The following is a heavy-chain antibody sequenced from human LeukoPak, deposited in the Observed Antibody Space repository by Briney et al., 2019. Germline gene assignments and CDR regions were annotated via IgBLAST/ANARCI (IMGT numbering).Heavy chain of an antibody. Sequence: SVKVSCKASGGTFSNFVITWVRQAPGQGLEWMGGITPIFNSANYAQRFQGRVTITADKPTSTAYMELSSLTSEDTAVYYCARVERTQTTVTLGGYYIMDVWGKGTMVTVSS. CDR2: ITPIFNSA. CDR1: GGTFSNFV. D-gene: IGHD4-17*01. J-gene: IGHJ6*04. CDR3: ARVERTQTTVTLGGYYIMDV. V-gene: IGHV1-69*06.